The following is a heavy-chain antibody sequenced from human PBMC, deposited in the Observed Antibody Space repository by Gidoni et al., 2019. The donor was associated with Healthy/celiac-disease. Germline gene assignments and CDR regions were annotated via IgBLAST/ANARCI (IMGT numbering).Heavy chain of an antibody. V-gene: IGHV3-23*01. CDR3: AKDKGVWGSYRYTLMFDY. CDR2: ISGSGGST. D-gene: IGHD3-16*02. J-gene: IGHJ4*02. CDR1: GFTFSSYA. Sequence: EVQLLESGGGLVQPGGSLRLSCAASGFTFSSYAMSWVRQAPGKGLEWVSAISGSGGSTYYADSVKGRFTISRDNSKNTLYLQMNSLRAEDTAVYYCAKDKGVWGSYRYTLMFDYWGQGTLVTVSS.